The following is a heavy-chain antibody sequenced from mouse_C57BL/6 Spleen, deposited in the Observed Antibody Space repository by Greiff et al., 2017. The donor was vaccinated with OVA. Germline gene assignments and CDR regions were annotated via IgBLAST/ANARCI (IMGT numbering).Heavy chain of an antibody. V-gene: IGHV1-82*01. Sequence: QVQLQQSGPELVKPGASVKISCKASGYAFSSSWMNWVKQRPGKGLEWIGRIYPGDGDTNYNGKFKGKATLTADKSSSTAYMQLSSLTSEDSAVYFCARDGSSYRAMDYWGQGTSVTVSS. D-gene: IGHD1-1*01. CDR3: ARDGSSYRAMDY. CDR2: IYPGDGDT. CDR1: GYAFSSSW. J-gene: IGHJ4*01.